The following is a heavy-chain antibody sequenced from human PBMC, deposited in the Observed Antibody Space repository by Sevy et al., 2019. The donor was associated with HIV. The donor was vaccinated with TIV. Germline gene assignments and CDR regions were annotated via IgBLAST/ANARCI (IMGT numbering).Heavy chain of an antibody. V-gene: IGHV3-30-3*01. CDR3: ARRVSDY. Sequence: GGSLRLSCAASGFTFSSYAMHWVRQAPGKGLEWVAVISYDGSNKYYADSVKGRFTISRENSKNTLYLQMNSLRAEDTAVYYCARRVSDYWGQGTLVTVSS. J-gene: IGHJ4*02. CDR1: GFTFSSYA. CDR2: ISYDGSNK.